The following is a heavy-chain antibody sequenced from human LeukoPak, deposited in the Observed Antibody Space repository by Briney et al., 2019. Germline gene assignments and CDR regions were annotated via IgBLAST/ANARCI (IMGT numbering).Heavy chain of an antibody. CDR3: AKDRGEMATISRLGIFDY. V-gene: IGHV4-39*07. J-gene: IGHJ4*02. CDR1: GGSISSSSYY. Sequence: SETLSLTCTVSGGSISSSSYYWGWIRQPPGKGLEWIGSIYYSGSTYYNPSLKSRVTISVDTSKNQFSLKLSSVTAADTAVYYCAKDRGEMATISRLGIFDYWGQGTLVTVSS. CDR2: IYYSGST. D-gene: IGHD5-24*01.